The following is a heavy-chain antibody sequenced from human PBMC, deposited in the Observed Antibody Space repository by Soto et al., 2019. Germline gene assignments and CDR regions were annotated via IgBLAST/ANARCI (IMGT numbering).Heavy chain of an antibody. Sequence: SETLSLTCAVSGGSISSGGYSWSWIRQPPGKGLEWIGYIYHSGSTYYNPSLKSRVTISVDRSKNQFSLKLSSVTAADTAVYYCARAHSGSYSDYWGQGTLVTVSS. D-gene: IGHD1-26*01. CDR2: IYHSGST. J-gene: IGHJ4*02. V-gene: IGHV4-30-2*01. CDR1: GGSISSGGYS. CDR3: ARAHSGSYSDY.